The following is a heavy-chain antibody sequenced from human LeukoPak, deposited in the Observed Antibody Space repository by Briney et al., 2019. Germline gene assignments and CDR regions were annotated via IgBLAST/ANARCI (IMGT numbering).Heavy chain of an antibody. V-gene: IGHV4-39*07. CDR2: IHYSGST. J-gene: IGHJ3*02. CDR3: ARVCYYGSGRGKTRDAFDI. D-gene: IGHD3-10*01. Sequence: SETLSLTCTASGASISSNNYYWGWVRQPPGKGLEWIGSIHYSGSTYYNASLKSRVTISVDTSKNQFSLKLSSVTAADTAVYYCARVCYYGSGRGKTRDAFDIWGQGTMVTVSS. CDR1: GASISSNNYY.